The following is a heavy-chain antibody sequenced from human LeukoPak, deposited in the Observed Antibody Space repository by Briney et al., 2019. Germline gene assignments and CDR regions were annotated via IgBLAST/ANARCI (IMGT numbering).Heavy chain of an antibody. CDR3: ARDPYGQLDWFDP. Sequence: SETLSLTCTVSGGSISSYYWSWIRQPPGKGLEWIGYIYHSGSTYYNPSLKSRVTISVDRSKNQFSLKLSSVTAADTAVYYCARDPYGQLDWFDPWGQGTLVTVSS. CDR1: GGSISSYY. D-gene: IGHD6-13*01. J-gene: IGHJ5*02. CDR2: IYHSGST. V-gene: IGHV4-59*12.